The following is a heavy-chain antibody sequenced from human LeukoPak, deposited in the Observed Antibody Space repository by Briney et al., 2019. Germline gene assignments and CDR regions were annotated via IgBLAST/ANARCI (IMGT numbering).Heavy chain of an antibody. CDR2: INSDGSSI. CDR1: GFTFSSHW. Sequence: GGSLRLSCAASGFTFSSHWMHWVRQAPGKGLVWVSRINSDGSSISYADSVKGRFTISRDNSKNTLYLQMNSLRAEDTAVYYCAKDYGDLDYYYYGMDVWGQGTTVTVSS. J-gene: IGHJ6*02. V-gene: IGHV3-74*01. CDR3: AKDYGDLDYYYYGMDV. D-gene: IGHD4-17*01.